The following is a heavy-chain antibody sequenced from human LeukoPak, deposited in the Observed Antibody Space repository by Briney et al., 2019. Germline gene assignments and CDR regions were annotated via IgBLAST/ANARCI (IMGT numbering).Heavy chain of an antibody. D-gene: IGHD6-13*01. CDR3: ARGFGSSSPSEFDY. V-gene: IGHV1-8*01. J-gene: IGHJ4*02. CDR1: GYTFISYD. Sequence: ASVKVSCKASGYTFISYDINWVRQATGQALEWMGWMNPNSGNTGYAQRFQGRVTMTRNTSISTAYMELSSLRSEDTAVYYCARGFGSSSPSEFDYWGQGTLVTVSS. CDR2: MNPNSGNT.